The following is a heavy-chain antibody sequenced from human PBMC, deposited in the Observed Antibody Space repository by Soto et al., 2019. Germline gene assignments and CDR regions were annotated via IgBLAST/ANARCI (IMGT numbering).Heavy chain of an antibody. J-gene: IGHJ2*01. D-gene: IGHD4-17*01. CDR1: GFTFSSYW. CDR2: IKQDGSEK. V-gene: IGHV3-7*05. CDR3: ARRLTTVTDWYFDL. Sequence: EVQLVESGGGLVQPGGSLRLSCAASGFTFSSYWMSWVRQAPGKGLEWVANIKQDGSEKYYVDSVKGRFTISRDNAKNSLYLQMNSLRAEDTAVYYCARRLTTVTDWYFDLWGRGTLVTDSS.